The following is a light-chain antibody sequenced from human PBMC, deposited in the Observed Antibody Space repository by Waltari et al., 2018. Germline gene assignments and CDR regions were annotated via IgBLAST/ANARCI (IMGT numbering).Light chain of an antibody. CDR3: CSYANAKWV. V-gene: IGLV2-11*01. CDR1: SSDVGAYDY. CDR2: GVY. Sequence: QSVLTQPRSVSGSPGQSVAISCTGTSSDVGAYDYVSWYQQYPGKAPKVMIYGVYKRPSGVPVRCSGSKSGNTASLTSSGLQAEDEADYYCCSYANAKWVFGGGTRLTVL. J-gene: IGLJ3*02.